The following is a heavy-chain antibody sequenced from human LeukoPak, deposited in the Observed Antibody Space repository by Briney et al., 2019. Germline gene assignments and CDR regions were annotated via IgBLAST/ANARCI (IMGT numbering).Heavy chain of an antibody. Sequence: SETLSLTCTVSGGSISSSSYYWGWIRQPPGKGLECIGEIYHSGSTNYNPSLKSRVTLSVDTSKSHLSLKMYSVTAADTAVYYCARTTGYSTTWELDSWGQGILVTVSS. V-gene: IGHV4-39*07. J-gene: IGHJ4*02. CDR3: ARTTGYSTTWELDS. D-gene: IGHD6-13*01. CDR2: IYHSGST. CDR1: GGSISSSSYY.